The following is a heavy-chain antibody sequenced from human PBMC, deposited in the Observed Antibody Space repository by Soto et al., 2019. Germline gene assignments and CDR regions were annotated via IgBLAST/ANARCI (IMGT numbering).Heavy chain of an antibody. Sequence: ASVKVSCKASGYTFTSYGISWVRQAPGQGLEWMGWISVYNGNTNSAKKFQGRVTMTTDTSTSTAYMELRSLRSDDTAVYYCARDDCSGGSCYLDYWGQGTLVTVSS. CDR1: GYTFTSYG. CDR3: ARDDCSGGSCYLDY. J-gene: IGHJ4*02. V-gene: IGHV1-18*01. CDR2: ISVYNGNT. D-gene: IGHD2-15*01.